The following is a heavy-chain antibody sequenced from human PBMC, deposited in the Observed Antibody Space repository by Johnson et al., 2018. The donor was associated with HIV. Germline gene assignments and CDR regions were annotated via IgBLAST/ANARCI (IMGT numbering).Heavy chain of an antibody. CDR3: SRFGYSSYLDAFDI. CDR1: GFSFSNYW. V-gene: IGHV3-7*01. D-gene: IGHD5-12*01. CDR2: IKQDGSEK. J-gene: IGHJ3*02. Sequence: VQLVESGGGLVQPGGSLRLSCAASGFSFSNYWMSWVRQAPGKGLEWVANIKQDGSEKYYEDSVKGRFTISRDNAKNSLYLQMNSLRAEGTGLYFCSRFGYSSYLDAFDILGQGTMVPVFS.